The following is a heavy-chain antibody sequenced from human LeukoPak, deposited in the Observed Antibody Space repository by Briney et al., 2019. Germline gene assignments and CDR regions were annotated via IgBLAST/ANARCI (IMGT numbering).Heavy chain of an antibody. D-gene: IGHD6-19*01. J-gene: IGHJ6*03. Sequence: GGSLRLSCAASGFTFDDYGMSWVRHAPGKGLEWVSGINWNGGSTGYADSVKGRFTISRDNAKNSLYLQMNSLGAEDTALYYCARVPPPYSSGVSRTYYYYMDVWGKGTTVTVSS. V-gene: IGHV3-20*04. CDR1: GFTFDDYG. CDR2: INWNGGST. CDR3: ARVPPPYSSGVSRTYYYYMDV.